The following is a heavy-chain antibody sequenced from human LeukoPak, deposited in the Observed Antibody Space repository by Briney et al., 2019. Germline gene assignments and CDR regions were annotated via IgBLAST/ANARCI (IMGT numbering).Heavy chain of an antibody. V-gene: IGHV1-18*01. D-gene: IGHD3-10*01. CDR2: ISAYNGNT. CDR3: ARAYYYGSGVDYYYYGMDV. J-gene: IGHJ6*02. CDR1: GYAFTSFG. Sequence: ASVKLSCKASGYAFTSFGISCGRQAPGQGLEWMGWISAYNGNTNYAQKLQGRVTMTTDTSTSTAYMELRSLRSDDTAVYYCARAYYYGSGVDYYYYGMDVWGQGTTVTVSS.